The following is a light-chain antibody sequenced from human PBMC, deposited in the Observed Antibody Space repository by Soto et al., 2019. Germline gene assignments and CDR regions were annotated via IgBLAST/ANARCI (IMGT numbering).Light chain of an antibody. J-gene: IGKJ1*01. CDR1: QSVSSSY. V-gene: IGKV3-20*01. Sequence: EFVWTQYPGTLCLSPGERATLSCRASQSVSSSYLAWYQQKPGQAPRLLIYGASSRATGIPDRFSGSGSGTDFTLTISRLEPEDFAVYYCQQYGSSPRTFGQGTKVDIK. CDR3: QQYGSSPRT. CDR2: GAS.